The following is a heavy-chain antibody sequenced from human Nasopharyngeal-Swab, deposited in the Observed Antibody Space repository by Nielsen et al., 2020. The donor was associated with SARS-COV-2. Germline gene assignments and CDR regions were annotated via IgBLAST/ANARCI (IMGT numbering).Heavy chain of an antibody. CDR3: ARDRYHYYDSSRALGWFDP. Sequence: ASVKVSCKASGYTFTSYGISWVRQAPGQGLEWMGWISAYNGNTNYAQKLQGRVTMTTDTSTSTAYMELRSLRSDDTAVYYCARDRYHYYDSSRALGWFDPWGQGTLVTVS. CDR2: ISAYNGNT. V-gene: IGHV1-18*01. D-gene: IGHD3-22*01. J-gene: IGHJ5*02. CDR1: GYTFTSYG.